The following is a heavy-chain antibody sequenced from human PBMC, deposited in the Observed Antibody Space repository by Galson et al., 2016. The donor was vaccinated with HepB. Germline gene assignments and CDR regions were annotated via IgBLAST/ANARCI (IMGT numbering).Heavy chain of an antibody. D-gene: IGHD3-22*01. CDR2: ISAYNGNT. CDR3: AKLTEYYYDSSGYFDY. J-gene: IGHJ4*02. V-gene: IGHV1-18*01. Sequence: QSGAEVKKPGESLKISCKASGYTFTSYGISWVRQAPGQGLEWMGWISAYNGNTNYAQKLQGRVTMTTDTSTSTAYMELRSLRSDDTAVYYCAKLTEYYYDSSGYFDYWGQGTLVTVSS. CDR1: GYTFTSYG.